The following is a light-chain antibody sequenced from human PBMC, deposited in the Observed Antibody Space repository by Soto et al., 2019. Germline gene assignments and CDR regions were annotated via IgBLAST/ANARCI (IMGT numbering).Light chain of an antibody. V-gene: IGKV1-5*03. CDR3: QQYNSYSGT. J-gene: IGKJ2*01. CDR1: QSISTS. CDR2: KAS. Sequence: DIPMTQSPSTLSASVGDRVTITCRASQSISTSLDWYQQKPGTVPKVLIYKASSLDSGVPSRFSGSGSGTEFTLTISSLQPDDFATYYCQQYNSYSGTFGQGTKLEIK.